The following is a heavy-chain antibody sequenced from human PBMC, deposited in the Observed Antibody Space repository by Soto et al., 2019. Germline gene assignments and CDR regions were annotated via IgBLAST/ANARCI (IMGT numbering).Heavy chain of an antibody. CDR3: ARETYYYGSGNLGY. D-gene: IGHD3-10*01. Sequence: ESGGGLVKPGGSLRLSCAASGFTFSSYSMNWVRHAPGKGLEWVSSISSSSSYIYYADSVKGRFTISRDNAKNSLYLQVNSLRAEDTAVYYCARETYYYGSGNLGYWGQGTLVTVSS. V-gene: IGHV3-21*01. J-gene: IGHJ4*02. CDR2: ISSSSSYI. CDR1: GFTFSSYS.